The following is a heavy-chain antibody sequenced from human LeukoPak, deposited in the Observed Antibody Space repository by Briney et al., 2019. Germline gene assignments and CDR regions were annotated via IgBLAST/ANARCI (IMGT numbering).Heavy chain of an antibody. CDR3: ARVVYDILTGYYYSFDY. D-gene: IGHD3-9*01. CDR2: IFPIFGTA. J-gene: IGHJ4*02. Sequence: SVKVSCKASGGTFSSYAISWVRQAPGQGLEWMGGIFPIFGTANYAQKFQGRVTITADESTSTAYMELSSLRSEDTAVYYCARVVYDILTGYYYSFDYWGQGSLVTVSS. V-gene: IGHV1-69*13. CDR1: GGTFSSYA.